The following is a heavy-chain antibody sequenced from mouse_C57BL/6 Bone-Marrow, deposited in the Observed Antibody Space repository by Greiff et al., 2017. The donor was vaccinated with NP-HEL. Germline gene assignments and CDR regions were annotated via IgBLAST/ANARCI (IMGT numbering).Heavy chain of an antibody. V-gene: IGHV1-54*01. CDR1: GYAFTNYL. CDR3: ARWGYYGP. Sequence: QVQLQQSGAELVRPGTSVKVSCKASGYAFTNYLIEWVKQRPGQGLEWIGVINPGSGGTNYNEKFKGKATLTADKSSSTAYMQLSSLTSEDSAVYFCARWGYYGPWGQGTTLTVSS. D-gene: IGHD1-1*01. CDR2: INPGSGGT. J-gene: IGHJ2*01.